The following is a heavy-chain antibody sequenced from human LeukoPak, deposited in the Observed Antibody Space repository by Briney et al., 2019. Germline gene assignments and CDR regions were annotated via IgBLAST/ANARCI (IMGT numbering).Heavy chain of an antibody. Sequence: TGGSLRLSCAASGFTFSNVWMNWVRQAPGKGLEWVGLIKSKIDGGTTDYAAPVKGRFTTSRDDSKNTVYLQMNSLKTEDTAVYYFCKVAYCLSSSCYGFDNWGQGTLVTVSS. CDR2: IKSKIDGGTT. D-gene: IGHD2-2*01. V-gene: IGHV3-15*01. CDR1: GFTFSNVW. CDR3: CKVAYCLSSSCYGFDN. J-gene: IGHJ4*02.